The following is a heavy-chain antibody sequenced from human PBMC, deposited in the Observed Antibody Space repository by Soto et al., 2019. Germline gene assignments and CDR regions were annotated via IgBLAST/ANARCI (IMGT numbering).Heavy chain of an antibody. Sequence: GSLRLSCAASGFTFSSYAMSWVRQAPGKGLEWVSAISGSGGSKYYADSVKGRFTISRDNSKNTLYLQMKSLRAEDTAVYYCAKNEEIEMATITNYWGQGTLVTVSS. CDR3: AKNEEIEMATITNY. CDR2: ISGSGGSK. V-gene: IGHV3-23*01. D-gene: IGHD5-12*01. J-gene: IGHJ4*02. CDR1: GFTFSSYA.